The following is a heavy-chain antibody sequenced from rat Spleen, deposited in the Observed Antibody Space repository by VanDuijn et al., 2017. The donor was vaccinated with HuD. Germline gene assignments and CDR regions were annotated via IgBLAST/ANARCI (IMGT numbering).Heavy chain of an antibody. CDR2: ITNASGGT. CDR3: ARAYYSFAY. Sequence: EVQLVESDGGLVQPGRSLKLSCVTSGFTFNYYWMTWIRQVPGKGPEWIASITNASGGTHYPDSVKGRFTISRDIAKSTLYLQMNSLRSEDTATYYCARAYYSFAYWGQGTLVTVSS. CDR1: GFTFNYYW. V-gene: IGHV5-31*01. J-gene: IGHJ3*01. D-gene: IGHD1-6*01.